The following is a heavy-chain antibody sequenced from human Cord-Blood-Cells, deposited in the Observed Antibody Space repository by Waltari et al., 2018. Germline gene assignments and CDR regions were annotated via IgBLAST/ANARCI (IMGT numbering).Heavy chain of an antibody. CDR2: THHSGST. D-gene: IGHD3-22*01. V-gene: IGHV4-4*02. CDR3: ARFKVRITMIVVVKEVAYYYYYYMDV. J-gene: IGHJ6*03. CDR1: GDSISSGNW. Sequence: QVQLQESGPGLVKPSATLSITCAVSGDSISSGNWSIWVRDPPGPGLEWLGQTHHSGSTYYNPSLKSRITMSVDTSKNQFYLKLSSVTAADTAMYYCARFKVRITMIVVVKEVAYYYYYYMDVWGKGTTVTVSS.